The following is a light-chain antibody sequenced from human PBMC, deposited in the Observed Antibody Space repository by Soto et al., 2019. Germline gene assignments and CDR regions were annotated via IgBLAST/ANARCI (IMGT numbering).Light chain of an antibody. CDR1: QTVRSND. CDR2: GAS. V-gene: IGKV3-20*01. J-gene: IGKJ4*01. CDR3: QQYGGSPPT. Sequence: DIVLTQSPGTLSLSPGERATLSCRASQTVRSNDLAWYQQKPGQAPRLVISGASYRTTGIPDRFSGSGSATDFTLSISRLEPEEFAVYFCQQYGGSPPTFGGGTKVDIK.